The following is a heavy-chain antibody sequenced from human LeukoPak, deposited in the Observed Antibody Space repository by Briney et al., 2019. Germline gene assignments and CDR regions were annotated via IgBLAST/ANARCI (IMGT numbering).Heavy chain of an antibody. V-gene: IGHV3-33*01. CDR2: IWYDGSDK. D-gene: IGHD3-10*01. CDR1: GFTFSSYG. J-gene: IGHJ4*02. Sequence: GGSLRLSCAASGFTFSSYGMHWVRQAPGKGLEWVAVIWYDGSDKYYADSVKGRFTISRDNSKNTLYLQMNSLRAEDTAVYYCARGAYGSGSYYSFDYWGQGTLATVSS. CDR3: ARGAYGSGSYYSFDY.